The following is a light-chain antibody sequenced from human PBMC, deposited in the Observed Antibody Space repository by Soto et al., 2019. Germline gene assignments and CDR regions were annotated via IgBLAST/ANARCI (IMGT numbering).Light chain of an antibody. CDR3: HQYATDPLT. CDR1: QSVGRDY. J-gene: IGKJ4*01. Sequence: EIVLTQAPGTLSLSRGVRATLSCRASQSVGRDYLAWFQHKTGQDPRILVHGASDRATGIPDRFSGSGSGTDSTLTISRLEPEDFAVYYCHQYATDPLTFGGGNKVEI. V-gene: IGKV3-20*01. CDR2: GAS.